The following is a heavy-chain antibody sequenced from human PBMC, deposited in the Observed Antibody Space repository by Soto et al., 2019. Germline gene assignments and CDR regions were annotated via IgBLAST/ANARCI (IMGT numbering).Heavy chain of an antibody. J-gene: IGHJ6*02. Sequence: SAALFLTWTGAGGCIRPRGYVGGWMRRDPGEVLEGVGSMYYSGSTYYTPSLKSRVTISVDTSKNQFSLKLSSVTAAATAVYYCARPGGYSYGYLSYYGMDVWGQGTTVT. CDR1: GGCIRPRGYV. CDR2: MYYSGST. CDR3: ARPGGYSYGYLSYYGMDV. D-gene: IGHD5-18*01. V-gene: IGHV4-39*01.